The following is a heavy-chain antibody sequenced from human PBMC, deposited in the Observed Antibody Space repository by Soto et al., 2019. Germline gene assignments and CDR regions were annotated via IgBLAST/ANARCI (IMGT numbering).Heavy chain of an antibody. J-gene: IGHJ4*02. CDR3: ARDRVFGSGWYYGY. Sequence: GGSLRLSCAASGFAFSSYGMHLVRQSPGKGLEWVAVIWYDGSNKYYAGSVKGRFTISRDNSKNTLYLQMNSLRAEDTAVYYCARDRVFGSGWYYGYWGQGTLVTSSS. V-gene: IGHV3-33*01. D-gene: IGHD6-19*01. CDR2: IWYDGSNK. CDR1: GFAFSSYG.